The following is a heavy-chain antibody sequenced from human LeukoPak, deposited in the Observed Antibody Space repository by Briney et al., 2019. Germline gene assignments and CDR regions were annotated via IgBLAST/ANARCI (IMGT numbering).Heavy chain of an antibody. D-gene: IGHD2-21*02. CDR1: GGSISSGDYY. V-gene: IGHV4-30-4*01. CDR2: IYYSGST. Sequence: SETLSLTCTVSGGSISSGDYYWSWIRQPPGKGLEWIGYIYYSGSTYYNPSLKSRVTISVDTSKNQFSLKLSSVTAADTAVYYCARVYYGGDCYSVPPYYFDYWGQGTLVTVSS. CDR3: ARVYYGGDCYSVPPYYFDY. J-gene: IGHJ4*02.